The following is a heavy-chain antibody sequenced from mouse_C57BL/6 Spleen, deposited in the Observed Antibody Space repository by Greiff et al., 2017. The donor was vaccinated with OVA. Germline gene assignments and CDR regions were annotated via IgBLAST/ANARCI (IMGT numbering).Heavy chain of an antibody. CDR2: ISYDGSN. CDR1: GYSITSGYY. D-gene: IGHD1-1*01. V-gene: IGHV3-6*01. Sequence: DVKLQESGPGLVKPSQSLSLTCSVTGYSITSGYYWNWIRQFPGNKLEWMCYISYDGSNNYNPSLKNRISITRDTSKNQFFLKLNSVTTEDTATYYCARDGYYGSSPWFAYWGQGTLVTVSA. CDR3: ARDGYYGSSPWFAY. J-gene: IGHJ3*01.